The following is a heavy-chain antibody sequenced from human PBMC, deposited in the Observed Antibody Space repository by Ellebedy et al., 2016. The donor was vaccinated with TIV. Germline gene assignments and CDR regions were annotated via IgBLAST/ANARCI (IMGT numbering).Heavy chain of an antibody. D-gene: IGHD1-26*01. CDR2: IINTGGTT. CDR1: GFTFSSFA. V-gene: IGHV3-23*01. J-gene: IGHJ5*02. CDR3: GRDAVTGSGRWDWLDP. Sequence: GESLKISCAASGFTFSSFAMSWVRQAPGKGLEWVSSIINTGGTTYYADSVKGRFTISRDNSRNTLYLQMNSLRADDSAIYYCGRDAVTGSGRWDWLDPWGRGSLVTVSS.